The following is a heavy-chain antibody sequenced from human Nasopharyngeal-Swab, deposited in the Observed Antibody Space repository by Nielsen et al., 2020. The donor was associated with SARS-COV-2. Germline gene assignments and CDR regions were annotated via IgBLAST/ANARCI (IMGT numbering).Heavy chain of an antibody. CDR1: GFTFSKYW. D-gene: IGHD1/OR15-1a*01. CDR2: LNPGGSGT. V-gene: IGHV3-74*01. CDR3: VAPEHDY. J-gene: IGHJ4*02. Sequence: GGSLRLSCAGSGFTFSKYWMHWVRQAPGKGLEWVARLNPGGSGTSYVDSVKGRFTISRDNAKNTLFLQLISLRVEDTAVYYCVAPEHDYWGQGTLVTVSS.